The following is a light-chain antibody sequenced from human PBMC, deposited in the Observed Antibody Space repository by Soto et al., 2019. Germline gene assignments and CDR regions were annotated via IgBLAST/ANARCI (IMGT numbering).Light chain of an antibody. CDR2: KAS. V-gene: IGKV1-5*03. CDR3: QHYGRSSPWT. CDR1: QSISSW. J-gene: IGKJ1*01. Sequence: DIQMTQSPSTLSASVGDRVTITCRASQSISSWLAWYQQKAGKAPKLLIYKASSLETGVPSRFSGSGSGTEFTLTISSLQPDDFASYYCQHYGRSSPWTFGQGTKVEIK.